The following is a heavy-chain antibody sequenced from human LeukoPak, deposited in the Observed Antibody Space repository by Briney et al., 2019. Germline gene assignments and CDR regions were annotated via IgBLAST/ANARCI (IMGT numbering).Heavy chain of an antibody. V-gene: IGHV3-21*04. J-gene: IGHJ4*02. CDR1: GFTFSSYS. D-gene: IGHD2-15*01. Sequence: PGGSLRLSCAASGFTFSSYSMNWVRQAPGKGLEWVSSISSSSSYIYYADSVKGRFTISRDNSKNTLYLQMNSLRAEDTAAYYCARDACSGGSCYEGAFDYWGQGTLVTVSS. CDR2: ISSSSSYI. CDR3: ARDACSGGSCYEGAFDY.